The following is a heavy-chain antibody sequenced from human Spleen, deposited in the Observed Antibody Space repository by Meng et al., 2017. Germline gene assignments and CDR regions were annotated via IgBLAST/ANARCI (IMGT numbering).Heavy chain of an antibody. J-gene: IGHJ4*02. CDR1: GITLGSYA. CDR2: IIPILNIP. CDR3: ARSKQWLHLGLFDY. Sequence: QVQLVQSGAEVKKPGSSVKVSCKASGITLGSYAITWVRQAPGQGLEWVGDIIPILNIPNYAQKFHGRVSMTTATSTSTAFMELRSLRSDDTAVYYCARSKQWLHLGLFDYWGQGTLVTVSS. D-gene: IGHD6-19*01. V-gene: IGHV1-69*10.